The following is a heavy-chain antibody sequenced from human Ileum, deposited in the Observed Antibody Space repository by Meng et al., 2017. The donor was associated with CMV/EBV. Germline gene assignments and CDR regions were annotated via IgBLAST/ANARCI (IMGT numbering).Heavy chain of an antibody. D-gene: IGHD3-10*01. V-gene: IGHV4-4*07. CDR2: IHPTGTT. Sequence: QSPPQGGGQSLPRPAATLSLSFTVTGGSLTSYYWTWSRQPAGKGLEWIGRIHPTGTTDDNPSLRSRVSMSLDKSKNQFSLKLTSVTAADTAVYYCARAAARGVPVDLWGQGTLVTVSS. CDR1: GGSLTSYY. J-gene: IGHJ5*02. CDR3: ARAAARGVPVDL.